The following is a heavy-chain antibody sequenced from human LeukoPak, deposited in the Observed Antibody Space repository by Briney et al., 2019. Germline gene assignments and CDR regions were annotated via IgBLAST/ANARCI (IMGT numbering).Heavy chain of an antibody. V-gene: IGHV3-30*03. Sequence: GKSLRLSCAASGFTFSSYGMHWVRQAPGKGLEWVSVISYDGTSKYYIDSVKGRFTISRDNSKNTLYLQMNSLRAEDTAVYYCARGENSKTYPVSGYWGQGTLVTVSS. CDR3: ARGENSKTYPVSGY. CDR1: GFTFSSYG. D-gene: IGHD2/OR15-2a*01. J-gene: IGHJ4*02. CDR2: ISYDGTSK.